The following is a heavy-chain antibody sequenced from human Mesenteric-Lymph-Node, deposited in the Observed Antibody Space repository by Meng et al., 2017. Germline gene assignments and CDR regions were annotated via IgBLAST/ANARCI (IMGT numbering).Heavy chain of an antibody. CDR3: ASHSGCVQRP. V-gene: IGHV4-4*02. CDR2: VSDVGVT. J-gene: IGHJ5*02. CDR1: GVSVSSNSFW. D-gene: IGHD5-12*01. Sequence: SETLSLTCAISGVSVSSNSFWGSWIRQPPGKGLEWIGEVSDVGVTKYNPSLRSRLTISIDKSRNQISLRLNSVTAADTAIYYCASHSGCVQRPWGQGTLVTVSS.